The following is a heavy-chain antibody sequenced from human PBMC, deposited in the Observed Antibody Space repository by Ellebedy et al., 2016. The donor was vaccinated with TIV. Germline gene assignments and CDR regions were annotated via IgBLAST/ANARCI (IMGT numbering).Heavy chain of an antibody. D-gene: IGHD2-15*01. J-gene: IGHJ4*02. CDR1: GFPFSSYW. CDR3: ARRGIDRGDKFDF. CDR2: IYRYGSIT. Sequence: GESLKISCAASGFPFSSYWMHWVRQAPGKGLVWVARIYRYGSITSYADSVEGRFTISRDHAKSTLYLQMNSLRGEDTAVYFCARRGIDRGDKFDFWGRGTLATVSA. V-gene: IGHV3-74*01.